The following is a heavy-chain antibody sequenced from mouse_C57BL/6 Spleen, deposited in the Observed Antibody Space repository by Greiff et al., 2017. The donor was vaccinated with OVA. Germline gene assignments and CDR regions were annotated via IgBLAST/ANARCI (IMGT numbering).Heavy chain of an antibody. Sequence: VQLQQSGAELVRPGTSVKLSCKASGYTFTSYWMHWVKQRPGQGLEWIGVIDPSDSYTNYNQKFKGKATLTVDPSSSTAYMQLSSLTSEDSAVYYCARFYDYAYWYFDVWGTGTTVTVSS. CDR2: IDPSDSYT. V-gene: IGHV1-59*01. CDR1: GYTFTSYW. CDR3: ARFYDYAYWYFDV. J-gene: IGHJ1*03. D-gene: IGHD2-4*01.